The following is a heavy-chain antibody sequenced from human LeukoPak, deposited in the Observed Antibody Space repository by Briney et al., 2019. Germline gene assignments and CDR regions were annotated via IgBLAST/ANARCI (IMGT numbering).Heavy chain of an antibody. V-gene: IGHV3-21*01. CDR1: GFTFSSYS. CDR2: ISSSSSYI. D-gene: IGHD6-13*01. J-gene: IGHJ4*02. Sequence: GGSLRLSCAASGFTFSSYSMNWVRQAPGKGLEWVSSISSSSSYIYYADSVKGRFTISRDNAKNSLYLQMNSLRAEDTAVYYCASSSSWYRGVGYWGQGTLVTVSS. CDR3: ASSSSWYRGVGY.